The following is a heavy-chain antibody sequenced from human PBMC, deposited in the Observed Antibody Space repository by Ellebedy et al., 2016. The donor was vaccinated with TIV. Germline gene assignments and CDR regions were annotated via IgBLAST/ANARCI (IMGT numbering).Heavy chain of an antibody. Sequence: ASVKVSCKTSGYIFTAYYMHWVRQAPGQGLEWMGWINPDSGGTNFAQKFPGRVTMNRDTSVNTAYMELSRLESADTAGYYCARVRRGSSGMDVWGQGTTVTVS. J-gene: IGHJ6*02. CDR1: GYIFTAYY. D-gene: IGHD6-13*01. CDR3: ARVRRGSSGMDV. CDR2: INPDSGGT. V-gene: IGHV1-2*02.